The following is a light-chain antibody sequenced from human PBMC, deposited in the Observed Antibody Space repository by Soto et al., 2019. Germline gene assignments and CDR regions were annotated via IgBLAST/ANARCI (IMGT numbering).Light chain of an antibody. Sequence: DIQMTQSPSTLSASVGDRVTITCRASQSISSWLVWYQQKPGKAPKLLIYKASSLESGVPSRFSGSGSGTEFTLTTSRLQPDDFATYYCQQYNSYWTFGQGTKVEIK. J-gene: IGKJ1*01. CDR2: KAS. CDR1: QSISSW. CDR3: QQYNSYWT. V-gene: IGKV1-5*03.